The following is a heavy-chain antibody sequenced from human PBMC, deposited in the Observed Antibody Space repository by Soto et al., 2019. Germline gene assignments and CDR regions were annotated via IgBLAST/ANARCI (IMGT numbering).Heavy chain of an antibody. J-gene: IGHJ1*01. D-gene: IGHD6-13*01. CDR3: VKDESINWYSGHFRH. CDR1: GFTFDDYA. V-gene: IGHV3-9*01. CDR2: INWNSGSI. Sequence: EVQLVESGGGLVQPGGSLRLSCAASGFTFDDYAMNWVRQVPGKGLEWVSGINWNSGSIGYADSVKGRFAISRDNAKNSLHLQMNSLRAEDTAFYYCVKDESINWYSGHFRHWGQGTLVTVSS.